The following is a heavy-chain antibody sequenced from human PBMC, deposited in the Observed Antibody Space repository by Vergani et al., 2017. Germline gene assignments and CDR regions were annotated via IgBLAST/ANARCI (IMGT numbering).Heavy chain of an antibody. V-gene: IGHV1-2*02. CDR3: ARSYPIIVVVPAVSFDY. Sequence: QVQLVQSGAEVKKPGASVKVSCKASGYTFTGYYMHWVRQAPGQGLEWMGWINPNSGGTNYAQKFQGRVTMTRHTSISTAYMELSRRRSDDTAVYYCARSYPIIVVVPAVSFDYWGQGTLVTVSS. CDR1: GYTFTGYY. D-gene: IGHD2-2*01. CDR2: INPNSGGT. J-gene: IGHJ4*02.